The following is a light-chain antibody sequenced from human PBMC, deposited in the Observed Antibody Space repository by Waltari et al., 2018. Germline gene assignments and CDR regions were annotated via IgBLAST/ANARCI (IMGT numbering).Light chain of an antibody. V-gene: IGKV1-12*01. CDR1: QDIGSW. J-gene: IGKJ2*01. CDR2: AAS. CDR3: QQGNSFPYT. Sequence: DIQMTQSPSSLSASVGDRVTITCRASQDIGSWLAWYQKKPGKAPKLLIYAASRLESGVPPRFSGSGSGTDFILAISSLQPEDCGTFYCQQGNSFPYTFGQGTKLEI.